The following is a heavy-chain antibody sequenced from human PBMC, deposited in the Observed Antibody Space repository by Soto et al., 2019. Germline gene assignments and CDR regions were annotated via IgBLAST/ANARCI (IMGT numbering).Heavy chain of an antibody. CDR1: GGSISSGDYY. Sequence: SETLSLTCTVSGGSISSGDYYWSWVRQPPGKGLEWIGYIYYSGSTYYNPSLKSRVTISVDTSKNQFSLKLSSVTAADTAVYYCAREKGAYCGGDCYSQFDYWGQGXLVTVYS. J-gene: IGHJ4*02. V-gene: IGHV4-30-4*01. D-gene: IGHD2-21*02. CDR3: AREKGAYCGGDCYSQFDY. CDR2: IYYSGST.